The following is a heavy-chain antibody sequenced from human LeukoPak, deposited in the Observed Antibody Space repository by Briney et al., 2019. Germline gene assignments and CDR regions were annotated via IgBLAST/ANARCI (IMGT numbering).Heavy chain of an antibody. D-gene: IGHD6-6*01. J-gene: IGHJ4*02. CDR3: ARSLLAARPDLVY. CDR2: IYYSGNA. V-gene: IGHV4-39*07. Sequence: PSETLSLTCTVSGGSIGSSSYYWGWIRQPPGKGLEWIGSIYYSGNAYYNPSLRSRVSISVDASKNQFSLKLRSVTAADTAVYYCARSLLAARPDLVYWGQGTLVTVSS. CDR1: GGSIGSSSYY.